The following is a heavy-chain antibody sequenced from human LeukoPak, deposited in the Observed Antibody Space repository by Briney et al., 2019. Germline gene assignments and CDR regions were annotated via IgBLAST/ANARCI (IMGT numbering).Heavy chain of an antibody. D-gene: IGHD2/OR15-2a*01. CDR3: ASLYGQYYYLDV. V-gene: IGHV1-2*06. Sequence: ASVKDTCKASGYTFTGYYMHWVRQAPGQGLEWMGRINPNSGGTNYAQKFQGRVTMTRDTSISTAYMELSRLRSDDTAVYYCASLYGQYYYLDVWGKGTTVTVS. CDR1: GYTFTGYY. J-gene: IGHJ6*03. CDR2: INPNSGGT.